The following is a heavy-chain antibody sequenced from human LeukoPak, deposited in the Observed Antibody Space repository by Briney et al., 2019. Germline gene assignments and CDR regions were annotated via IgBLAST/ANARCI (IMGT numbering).Heavy chain of an antibody. Sequence: GGSLRLSCAASGFTFSSYSMNWVRQAPGMGLEWVSSISSSSSYIYYADSVKGRFTISRDNAKNSLYLQMNSLRAEDTAVNYCASERSLYYYGSGSYYPLDNWGQGTLVTVSS. V-gene: IGHV3-21*01. J-gene: IGHJ4*02. CDR1: GFTFSSYS. D-gene: IGHD3-10*01. CDR2: ISSSSSYI. CDR3: ASERSLYYYGSGSYYPLDN.